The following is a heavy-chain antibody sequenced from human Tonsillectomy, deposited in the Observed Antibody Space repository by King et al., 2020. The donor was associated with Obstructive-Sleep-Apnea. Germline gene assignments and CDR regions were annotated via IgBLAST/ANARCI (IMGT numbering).Heavy chain of an antibody. CDR2: IYHSGST. D-gene: IGHD1-20*01. J-gene: IGHJ4*02. CDR1: DYSISSGYY. CDR3: AGASVTGTPTPYFDF. V-gene: IGHV4-38-2*02. Sequence: VQLQESGPGLVKPSETLSLTCTVSDYSISSGYYGAWIRQPPGKGLEWIGSIYHSGSTFYYSSLKSRVTISLDTSKNQFSLNLNSVTAADTAVYYCAGASVTGTPTPYFDFWGQGTLVTVSS.